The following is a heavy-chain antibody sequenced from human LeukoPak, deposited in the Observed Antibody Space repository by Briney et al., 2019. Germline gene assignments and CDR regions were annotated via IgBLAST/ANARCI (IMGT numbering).Heavy chain of an antibody. Sequence: SETLSLTCAVSGGSISSGGYSWSWIRQPPGKGLEWIGYIYHSGSTYYNPSLKSRVTISVDRSKNQFSLKLSSVTAADTAVYYCARSVDYYGSGSYYKRTDAFDIWGQGTMVTVSS. CDR3: ARSVDYYGSGSYYKRTDAFDI. J-gene: IGHJ3*02. V-gene: IGHV4-30-2*01. CDR2: IYHSGST. D-gene: IGHD3-10*01. CDR1: GGSISSGGYS.